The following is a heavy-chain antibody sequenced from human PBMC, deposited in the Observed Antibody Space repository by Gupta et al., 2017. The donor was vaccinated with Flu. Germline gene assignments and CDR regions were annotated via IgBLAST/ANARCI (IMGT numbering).Heavy chain of an antibody. V-gene: IGHV4-59*08. CDR3: ARSESGNDSGDY. D-gene: IGHD5-12*01. Sequence: QVQLAESGPGLVKPSETLFLTCTVSGGSITNYHWSWVRQPPGKGMEWIGYFHSSGSTSYNPSLKSRVSISSDGPKNQFSLKLSSVTAADTAVYYCARSESGNDSGDYWGQGALVTASS. CDR1: GGSITNYH. CDR2: FHSSGST. J-gene: IGHJ4*02.